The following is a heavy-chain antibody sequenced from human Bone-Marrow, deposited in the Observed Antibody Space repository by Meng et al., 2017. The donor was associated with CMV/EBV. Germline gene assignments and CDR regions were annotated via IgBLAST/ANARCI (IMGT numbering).Heavy chain of an antibody. CDR3: ARSGDGYSFGYYGMDV. CDR2: INPNSGGT. D-gene: IGHD5-24*01. Sequence: ASVKVSGKGSGYTFTGYYMHGVRQAPGQGLEWTGWINPNSGGTNYAQKFQGRVTMTRDTSISTAYMELSRLRSDDTAVYYCARSGDGYSFGYYGMDVWGQGNTVNGAS. J-gene: IGHJ6*01. V-gene: IGHV1-2*02. CDR1: GYTFTGYY.